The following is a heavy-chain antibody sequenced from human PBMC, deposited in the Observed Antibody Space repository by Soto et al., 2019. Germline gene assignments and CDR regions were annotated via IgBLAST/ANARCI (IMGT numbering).Heavy chain of an antibody. V-gene: IGHV3-23*01. CDR1: GFTFSSYA. D-gene: IGHD3-22*01. Sequence: GGSLRLSCAASGFTFSSYAMSWVRQAPGKGLEWVSAISGSGGSTYYADSVKGRFTISRDNSKNTLYLQMNSLRAEDTAVYYCAKTGFYYYDSSGYYYDYWGQGTLVTVSS. CDR2: ISGSGGST. J-gene: IGHJ4*02. CDR3: AKTGFYYYDSSGYYYDY.